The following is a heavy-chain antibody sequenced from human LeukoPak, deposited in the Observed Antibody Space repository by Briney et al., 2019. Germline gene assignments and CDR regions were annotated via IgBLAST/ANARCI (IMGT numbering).Heavy chain of an antibody. CDR1: GYTFTGYY. V-gene: IGHV1-2*02. CDR2: INPNSGGT. Sequence: GASVKVSCKASGYTFTGYYMHWVRQAPGQGLEWMGWINPNSGGTNYAQKFQGRVTMTRDTSISTAYMELSRLRSDDTAVYYCATETVAGTYYYMDVWGKGTTVTVSS. D-gene: IGHD6-19*01. CDR3: ATETVAGTYYYMDV. J-gene: IGHJ6*03.